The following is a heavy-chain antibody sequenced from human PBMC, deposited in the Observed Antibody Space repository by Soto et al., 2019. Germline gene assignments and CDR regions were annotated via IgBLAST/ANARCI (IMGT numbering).Heavy chain of an antibody. D-gene: IGHD6-25*01. Sequence: QIALKGSGPALVKPTQTLTLTCSFSGFSLTTNGVGVGWIRQPPGKALEWLAIFFWDDDTRYSLSLQSRLTINKDASRNQVVLTMTNMAPADTGTYYCARSPAAWTNAFDVWGQGTLVSVSS. V-gene: IGHV2-5*02. CDR3: ARSPAAWTNAFDV. CDR1: GFSLTTNGVG. J-gene: IGHJ3*01. CDR2: FFWDDDT.